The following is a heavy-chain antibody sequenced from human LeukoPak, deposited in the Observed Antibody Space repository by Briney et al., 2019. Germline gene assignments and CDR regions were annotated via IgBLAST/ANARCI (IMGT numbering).Heavy chain of an antibody. D-gene: IGHD3-10*01. CDR3: AKALGY. CDR1: GLSFGAHA. V-gene: IGHV3-23*01. J-gene: IGHJ4*02. CDR2: VGGGGQRT. Sequence: GGSLRLSCAASGLSFGAHAMHWVRQAPGMGLEWVSGVGGGGQRTHYADSVKGRFTISRDNSKNTLYLQMNSLRAEDTAVYYCAKALGYWGQGTLVTVSS.